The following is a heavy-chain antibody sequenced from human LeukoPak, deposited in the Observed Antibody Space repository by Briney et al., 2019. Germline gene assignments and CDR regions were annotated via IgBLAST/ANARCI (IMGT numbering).Heavy chain of an antibody. CDR3: ERGGGITQIPFDY. CDR1: GYTFTGYY. CDR2: INPNSGGT. V-gene: IGHV1-2*02. D-gene: IGHD3-10*01. J-gene: IGHJ4*02. Sequence: ASVKVSCKASGYTFTGYYMHWVRQAPGQGLEWMGWINPNSGGTNYAQKFQGRVSMTRDTSIGTAYMELMRLRSDDTAVYYGERGGGITQIPFDYWGQGTLVTVSS.